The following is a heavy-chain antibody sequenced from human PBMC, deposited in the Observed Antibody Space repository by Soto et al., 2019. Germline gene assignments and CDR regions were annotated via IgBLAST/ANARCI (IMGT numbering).Heavy chain of an antibody. Sequence: GGSLRLSCAASGFTFSSDAMSWVRQAPGKGLEWVSAISGSGGSTYYADSVKGRFTISRDNSKNTLYLQMNSLRAEDTAVYYCAKENGYSSSWFEFDYWGQGTLVTVSS. J-gene: IGHJ4*02. CDR1: GFTFSSDA. CDR2: ISGSGGST. D-gene: IGHD6-13*01. V-gene: IGHV3-23*01. CDR3: AKENGYSSSWFEFDY.